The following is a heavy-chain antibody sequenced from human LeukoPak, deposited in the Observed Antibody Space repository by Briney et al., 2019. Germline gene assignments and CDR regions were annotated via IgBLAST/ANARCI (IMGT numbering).Heavy chain of an antibody. CDR1: GVSISSYY. CDR2: IYTSGST. V-gene: IGHV4-4*07. Sequence: SETLSLTCTVSGVSISSYYWSWIRQPAGKGLEWIGRIYTSGSTNYNPSLMSRVTISVDTSKNQFSLKLSSVTAADTAVYYCARPLGFYTDDAFDIWGQGTMVTVSS. D-gene: IGHD3-16*01. CDR3: ARPLGFYTDDAFDI. J-gene: IGHJ3*02.